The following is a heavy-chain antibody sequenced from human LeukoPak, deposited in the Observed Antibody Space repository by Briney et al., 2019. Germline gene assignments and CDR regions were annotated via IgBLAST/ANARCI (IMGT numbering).Heavy chain of an antibody. D-gene: IGHD3-16*02. CDR1: GYTFTSYA. CDR2: INTNTGNP. CDR3: ARDGYMARFDP. Sequence: ASVTVSCKASGYTFTSYAMNWVRQAPGQGLEWMGWINTNTGNPTYAQGFTGRFDFSLDTSVGTAYLQISSLKAEDTAVYYCARDGYMARFDPWGQGTLVTVSS. V-gene: IGHV7-4-1*02. J-gene: IGHJ5*02.